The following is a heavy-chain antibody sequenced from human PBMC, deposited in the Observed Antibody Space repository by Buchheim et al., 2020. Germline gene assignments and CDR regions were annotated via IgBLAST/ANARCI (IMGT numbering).Heavy chain of an antibody. CDR3: ARDAVAARTYYYYYGMDV. D-gene: IGHD6-6*01. J-gene: IGHJ6*02. Sequence: EVQLLESGGGLVQPGGSLRLSCAASGFTFSSYAMSWVRQAPGKGLEWVSAISGSGGSTYYADSVKGRFTISRDNAKNSLYLQMNSLRAEDTAVYYCARDAVAARTYYYYYGMDVWGQGTT. V-gene: IGHV3-23*01. CDR2: ISGSGGST. CDR1: GFTFSSYA.